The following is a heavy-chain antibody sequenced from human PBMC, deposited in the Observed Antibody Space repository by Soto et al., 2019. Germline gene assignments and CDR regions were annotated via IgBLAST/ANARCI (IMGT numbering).Heavy chain of an antibody. Sequence: QVQLVESGGGLVKPGGSLRLSCVASGFTFSDYYMTWIRQAPGKGLEWVSYISSSGNGIYYPDSVKGRFTISRDNAKKSLYLQMSSLRAEDTAVYYCARAYSDAFDIWGQGTMVTVSS. V-gene: IGHV3-11*01. CDR3: ARAYSDAFDI. J-gene: IGHJ3*02. D-gene: IGHD2-15*01. CDR2: ISSSGNGI. CDR1: GFTFSDYY.